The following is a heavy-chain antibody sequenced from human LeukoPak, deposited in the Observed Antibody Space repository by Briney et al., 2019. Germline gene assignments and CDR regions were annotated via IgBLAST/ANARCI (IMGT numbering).Heavy chain of an antibody. CDR1: GYTFTGYY. CDR2: INPNSGGT. Sequence: ASVKVSCKASGYTFTGYYMHWVRQAPGQGLEWMGWINPNSGGTNYAQKFQGRVTMTRDTSISTAYMELSRLRSDDTAVCYCARGAHYYDSSGPGDYWGQGTLVTVSS. V-gene: IGHV1-2*02. CDR3: ARGAHYYDSSGPGDY. D-gene: IGHD3-22*01. J-gene: IGHJ4*02.